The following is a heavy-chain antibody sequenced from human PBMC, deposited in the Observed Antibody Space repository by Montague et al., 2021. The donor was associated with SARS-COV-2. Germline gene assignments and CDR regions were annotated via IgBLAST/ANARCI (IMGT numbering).Heavy chain of an antibody. V-gene: IGHV3-74*01. Sequence: LRLSGAASGFTFSSYWMHWVRQAPGKGLVWVSRINSDGSSTSYADSVKGRFTISRDNAKNTLYLQMNSLRAEDTAVCYCARSGQQLVHPLATLYYYYGMDVWGQGTTVTVSS. CDR1: GFTFSSYW. D-gene: IGHD6-13*01. J-gene: IGHJ6*02. CDR3: ARSGQQLVHPLATLYYYYGMDV. CDR2: INSDGSST.